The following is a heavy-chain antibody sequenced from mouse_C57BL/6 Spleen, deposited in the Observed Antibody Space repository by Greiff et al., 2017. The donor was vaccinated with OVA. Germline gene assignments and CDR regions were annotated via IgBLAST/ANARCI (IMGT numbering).Heavy chain of an antibody. CDR1: GYTFTSYW. CDR3: AGENRDDEFAY. CDR2: INPCGGYT. V-gene: IGHV1-7*01. D-gene: IGHD2-14*01. Sequence: QVQLQQSGAELAKPGASVKLSCKASGYTFTSYWMHWVKQRPGQGLEWIGNINPCGGYTKYNQKFKDKATLTADKSSSTAYMQLSSLTYEDSAVYYCAGENRDDEFAYWGQGTLVTVSA. J-gene: IGHJ3*01.